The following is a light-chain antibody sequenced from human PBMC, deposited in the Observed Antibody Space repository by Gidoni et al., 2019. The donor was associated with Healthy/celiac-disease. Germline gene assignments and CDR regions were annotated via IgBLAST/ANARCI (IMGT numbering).Light chain of an antibody. CDR1: SGHSSYA. CDR2: LNSDGSH. V-gene: IGLV4-69*01. J-gene: IGLJ3*02. Sequence: QLVLPQSPSASASLGASVKLPCTLSSGHSSYAIAWHQQQPEKGPRYLMKLNSDGSHSKGDGIPDRFSGSSSGAERYLTISSLQSEDEADYYCQTWGTYWVFGGGTKLTVL. CDR3: QTWGTYWV.